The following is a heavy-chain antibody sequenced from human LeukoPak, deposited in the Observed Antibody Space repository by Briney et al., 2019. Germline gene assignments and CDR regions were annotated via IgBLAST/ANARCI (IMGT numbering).Heavy chain of an antibody. V-gene: IGHV6-1*01. D-gene: IGHD3-10*01. CDR1: GDSVSSNSAA. CDR3: ASSRFGEPYRPYKAAFDI. Sequence: SQTLSLTCAISGDSVSSNSAAWNWIRQSPSRGLEWLGRTYYRSKWYNDYAVSVKSRITINPDTSKNQFSLQLNSVTPEDTAVYYCASSRFGEPYRPYKAAFDIWGQGTIVTVSS. J-gene: IGHJ3*02. CDR2: TYYRSKWYN.